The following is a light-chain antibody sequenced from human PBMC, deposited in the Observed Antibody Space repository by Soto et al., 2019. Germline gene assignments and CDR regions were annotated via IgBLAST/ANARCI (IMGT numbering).Light chain of an antibody. V-gene: IGLV2-14*01. J-gene: IGLJ1*01. Sequence: VLTQPASVSGSPGQSITISCTGTRRDVGGYNYVSWYQQYPGKSPKLLIYEVTHRPSGVSNRFSGSKSGNTASLTISGLQAEDEADYYCSSYTISNTLPFVFGTGTKVTVL. CDR1: RRDVGGYNY. CDR3: SSYTISNTLPFV. CDR2: EVT.